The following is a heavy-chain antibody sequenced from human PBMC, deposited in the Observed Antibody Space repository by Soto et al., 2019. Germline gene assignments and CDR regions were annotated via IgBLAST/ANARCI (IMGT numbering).Heavy chain of an antibody. CDR2: INPSGGST. CDR1: GYTFTSYY. D-gene: IGHD5-12*01. CDR3: ARGRDIRGYSGYADAFDI. J-gene: IGHJ3*02. V-gene: IGHV1-46*03. Sequence: ASVKVSCKASGYTFTSYYMHWVRQAPGQGLEWMGIINPSGGSTSYAQKFQGRVTMTRDTSTSTVYMELSSLRSEDTAVYYCARGRDIRGYSGYADAFDIWGQGTMVTVSS.